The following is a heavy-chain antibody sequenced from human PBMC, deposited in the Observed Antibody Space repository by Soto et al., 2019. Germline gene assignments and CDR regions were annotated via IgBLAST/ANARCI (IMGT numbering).Heavy chain of an antibody. Sequence: QAQLVESGGGVVQPGRSLRLSCAAFGFTFSSYGMHWVRQAPGKGLEWVAVISYDGSNKYYADSVKGRFTLSRDNSKNTLYLQMNSLRAEDTAMYYWAKASYGDYHSYYYYDYGMDVWGQGTTVTVSS. V-gene: IGHV3-30*18. CDR3: AKASYGDYHSYYYYDYGMDV. D-gene: IGHD4-17*01. J-gene: IGHJ6*02. CDR2: ISYDGSNK. CDR1: GFTFSSYG.